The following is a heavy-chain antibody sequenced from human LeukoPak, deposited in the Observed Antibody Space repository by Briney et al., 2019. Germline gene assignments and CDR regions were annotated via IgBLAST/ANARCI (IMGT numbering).Heavy chain of an antibody. CDR1: GFTFSDYY. J-gene: IGHJ4*02. V-gene: IGHV4-30-4*08. Sequence: LRLSCAASGFTFSDYYMSWIRQPPGKGLEWIGYIYYSGSTYYNPSLKSRVTISVDTSKNQFSLKLSSVTAADTAVYYCARVGYCTNGVCFALDYWGQGTLVTVSS. CDR2: IYYSGST. D-gene: IGHD2-8*01. CDR3: ARVGYCTNGVCFALDY.